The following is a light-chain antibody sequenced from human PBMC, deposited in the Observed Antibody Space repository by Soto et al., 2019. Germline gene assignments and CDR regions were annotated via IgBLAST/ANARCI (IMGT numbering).Light chain of an antibody. J-gene: IGKJ3*01. CDR1: QSVADNH. V-gene: IGKV3-20*01. CDR3: HHYTRSPIFT. Sequence: EVVLTQSPGTLSLSAGERATLSCRASQSVADNHLAWYQQKPGQAPRLLIYDASTRAAGIPDRFSGSGSGTDFTLTISRLEPEDFGVYCAHHYTRSPIFTFGPGTTVD. CDR2: DAS.